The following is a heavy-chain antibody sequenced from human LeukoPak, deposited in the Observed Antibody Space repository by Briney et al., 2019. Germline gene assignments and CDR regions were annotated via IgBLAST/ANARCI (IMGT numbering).Heavy chain of an antibody. V-gene: IGHV3-48*03. CDR1: AFTFSNYE. D-gene: IGHD1-1*01. CDR2: ISGSGGIM. CDR3: AREYPDNGDGWGY. J-gene: IGHJ4*02. Sequence: GGSLRLSCAASAFTFSNYEMNWVRQAPGKGLEWISYISGSGGIMFYADSVKGRFTISRDNAKNSVYLQMSSLKAEDTAVYYCAREYPDNGDGWGYWGQGTLVTVSS.